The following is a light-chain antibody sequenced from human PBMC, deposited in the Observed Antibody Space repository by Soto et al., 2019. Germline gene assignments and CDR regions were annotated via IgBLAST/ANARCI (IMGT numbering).Light chain of an antibody. CDR3: QQYNSWPRT. J-gene: IGKJ1*01. V-gene: IGKV3-15*01. CDR2: TTS. Sequence: EIVMTQSPATLSVSPGERITIACRASQTVGSNLAWYQQKPGQAPRLLIYTTSSRDTGVPAKFSGSGSGTEFTLTIDSLQSEDFVLYYCQQYNSWPRTFGQGTRVEIK. CDR1: QTVGSN.